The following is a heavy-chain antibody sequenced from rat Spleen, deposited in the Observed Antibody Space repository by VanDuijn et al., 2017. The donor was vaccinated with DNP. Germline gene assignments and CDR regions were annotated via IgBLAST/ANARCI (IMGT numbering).Heavy chain of an antibody. CDR1: GFTFSSFP. J-gene: IGHJ4*01. D-gene: IGHD1-3*01. CDR2: ISASGGST. CDR3: ARDDYGSYGAMDP. V-gene: IGHV5-46*01. Sequence: EVQLVESGGGLVQPGKSMKLSCVASGFTFSSFPMAWVRQAPTKGLEWVATISASGGSTYYRDSVKGRFTISRDNAKSTLYLQMNSLRSEDTATYYCARDDYGSYGAMDPWGQGTSVTVSS.